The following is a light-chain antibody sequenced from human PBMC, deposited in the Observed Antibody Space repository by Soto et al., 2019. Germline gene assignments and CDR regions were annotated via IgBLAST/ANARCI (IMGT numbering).Light chain of an antibody. J-gene: IGKJ2*01. Sequence: IPLTQSPSSLSASVGDRVTITCRASQGNNSYVAWYQQKSGKAPKLLIYAASTLQSGVPSRFSGSRSGTDFTLTISSLQPEDFATYYCQQLDARRFSFGQGTKLDIK. CDR1: QGNNSY. CDR2: AAS. CDR3: QQLDARRFS. V-gene: IGKV1-9*01.